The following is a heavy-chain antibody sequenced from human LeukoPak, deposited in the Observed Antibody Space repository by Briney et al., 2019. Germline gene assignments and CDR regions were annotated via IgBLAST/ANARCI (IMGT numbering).Heavy chain of an antibody. CDR1: GFTFSTYW. CDR3: ARNQRRLDY. CDR2: IKQDGSEK. Sequence: PGWSLRLSCAASGFTFSTYWMSWVRQAPGKGLELVANIKQDGSEKYYVDSVKGRFTISRDNAKNSLYLQVNSLRAEDTAVYYCARNQRRLDYWGQGTLVTVSS. D-gene: IGHD1-14*01. V-gene: IGHV3-7*01. J-gene: IGHJ4*02.